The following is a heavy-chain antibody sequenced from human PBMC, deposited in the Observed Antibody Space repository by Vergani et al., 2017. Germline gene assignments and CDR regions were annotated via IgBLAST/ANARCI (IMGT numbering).Heavy chain of an antibody. CDR3: SIQGKYYHDSRLTFDP. J-gene: IGHJ5*02. V-gene: IGHV5-51*01. D-gene: IGHD3-22*01. CDR2: IYPGDSDT. CDR1: GYSFTSYW. Sequence: EVQLVQSGAEVKKPGASLKISCKGSGYSFTSYWIGWVRQMPGKGLEWMGIIYPGDSDTRYSPSFQGQVTISADKSISTAYLQWRSLKASATAMYYCSIQGKYYHDSRLTFDPWGQGTLVTVSS.